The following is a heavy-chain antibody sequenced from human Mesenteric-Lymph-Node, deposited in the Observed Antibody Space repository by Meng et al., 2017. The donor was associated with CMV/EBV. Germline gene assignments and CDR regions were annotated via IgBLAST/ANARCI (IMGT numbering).Heavy chain of an antibody. J-gene: IGHJ4*02. CDR1: GGSISSSNW. D-gene: IGHD5-12*01. Sequence: TCAVSGGSISSSNWWSWVRQPPGKGLEWIGEIYHSGSTNYNPSLKSRVTISVDKSKNQFSLKLSSVTAADTAVYYCGRVGYSGSYFDYWGQGTLVTVSS. CDR2: IYHSGST. V-gene: IGHV4-4*02. CDR3: GRVGYSGSYFDY.